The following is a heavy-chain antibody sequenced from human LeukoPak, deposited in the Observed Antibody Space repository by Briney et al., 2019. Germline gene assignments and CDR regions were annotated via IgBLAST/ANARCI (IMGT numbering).Heavy chain of an antibody. Sequence: ASVKVSCKTSGYTLTSNGISWVRQAPGQGLEWIGRLSANNGNTNYAQKLQGRVTMTTDTSTSTAYMELRSLRSDETAVYYCAREVFHSSGWIYWGQGTLVTVSS. CDR2: LSANNGNT. J-gene: IGHJ4*02. CDR1: GYTLTSNG. D-gene: IGHD6-19*01. CDR3: AREVFHSSGWIY. V-gene: IGHV1-18*01.